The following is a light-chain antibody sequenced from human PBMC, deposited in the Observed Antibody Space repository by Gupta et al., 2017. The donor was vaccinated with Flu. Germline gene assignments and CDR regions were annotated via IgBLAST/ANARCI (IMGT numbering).Light chain of an antibody. CDR2: KAS. J-gene: IGKJ4*01. CDR1: RSINSW. CDR3: QQYNSYPLT. Sequence: TRSASVRYRVTSTCLANRSINSWLAWYQQKPGKAPKLLIYKASSLESGVPSRFSGSGSGTDFTLTISSLQPDDVASYYCQQYNSYPLTFGGGTKVEIK. V-gene: IGKV1-5*03.